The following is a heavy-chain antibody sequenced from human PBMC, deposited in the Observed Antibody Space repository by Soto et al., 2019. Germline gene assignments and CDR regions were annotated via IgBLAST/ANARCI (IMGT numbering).Heavy chain of an antibody. V-gene: IGHV2-5*02. J-gene: IGHJ4*02. CDR3: AHRQVGGSNFDY. CDR1: GFSLSTSGVG. Sequence: QITLKESGPPLVKPTQTLTLTCTFSGFSLSTSGVGVGWIRQPPGKALEWLALIYWDDDKRYSPSLKSRLTIPEDTSKNQVVLTMTNMDPVDKATYYCAHRQVGGSNFDYWGQGTLVTVSS. CDR2: IYWDDDK. D-gene: IGHD2-15*01.